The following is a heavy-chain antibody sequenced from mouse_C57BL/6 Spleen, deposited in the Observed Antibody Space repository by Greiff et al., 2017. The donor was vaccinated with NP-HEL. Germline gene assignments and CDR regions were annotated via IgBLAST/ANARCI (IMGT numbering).Heavy chain of an antibody. CDR1: GYSITSGYY. CDR2: ISYDGSN. Sequence: EVKLVESGPGLVKPSQSLSLTCSVTGYSITSGYYWNWIRQFPGNKLEWMGYISYDGSNNYNPSLKNRISITRDTSKNQFFLKLNSVTTEDTATYYCACYSNYGAYWGQGTLVTVSA. CDR3: ACYSNYGAY. D-gene: IGHD2-5*01. V-gene: IGHV3-6*01. J-gene: IGHJ3*01.